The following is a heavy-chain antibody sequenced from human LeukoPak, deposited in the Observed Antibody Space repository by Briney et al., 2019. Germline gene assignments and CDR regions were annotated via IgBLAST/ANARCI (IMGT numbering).Heavy chain of an antibody. V-gene: IGHV4-34*01. CDR3: AREEGNYPPSPFDY. D-gene: IGHD5-24*01. CDR1: GGSFSGYY. J-gene: IGHJ4*02. Sequence: SETLSLTCAVYGGSFSGYYWSWIRQPPGKGLEWIGEINHSGSTNYNPSLKSRVTISVDKSKNQFSLKLSSVTAADTAVYYCAREEGNYPPSPFDYWGQGTLVTVSS. CDR2: INHSGST.